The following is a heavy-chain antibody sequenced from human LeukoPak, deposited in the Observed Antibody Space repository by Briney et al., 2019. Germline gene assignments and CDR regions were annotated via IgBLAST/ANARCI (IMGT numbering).Heavy chain of an antibody. V-gene: IGHV3-33*06. CDR2: IWYDGSNK. J-gene: IGHJ4*02. Sequence: GGSLRLSCAASGFTFSNYGMHWVRQAPGKGLEWVAVIWYDGSNKYYADSVKGRFTISRDNSKNMLYPQMNSLRAEDTAVYYCANNFDYWGQGTLVTVSS. CDR3: ANNFDY. CDR1: GFTFSNYG.